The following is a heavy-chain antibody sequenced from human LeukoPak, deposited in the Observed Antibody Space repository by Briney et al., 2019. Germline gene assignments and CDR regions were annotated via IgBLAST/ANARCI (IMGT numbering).Heavy chain of an antibody. CDR3: ARSSSGTYHY. D-gene: IGHD3-10*01. CDR2: INGDNGNT. J-gene: IGHJ4*02. CDR1: GYNFASYT. Sequence: EASVEVSCKTSGYNFASYTMHWLRQAPGQSPEWMGSINGDNGNTKYSEKFQGRVTFTRDTSASSAYMELSRLRSEDTAVYYCARSSSGTYHYWGQGTLVTVSS. V-gene: IGHV1-3*01.